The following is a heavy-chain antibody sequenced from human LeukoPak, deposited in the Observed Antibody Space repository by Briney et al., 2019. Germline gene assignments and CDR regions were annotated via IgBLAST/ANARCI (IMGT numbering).Heavy chain of an antibody. CDR1: GFTFSSYW. Sequence: GGSLRLSCEASGFTFSSYWMNWARQAPGKGLEWVASINHNGNVNYYVDSVKGRFTISRDNAKNSLYLQMSNLRAEDTAVYFCARGGGLDVWGQGATVTVSS. D-gene: IGHD3-16*01. CDR3: ARGGGLDV. V-gene: IGHV3-7*03. CDR2: INHNGNVN. J-gene: IGHJ6*02.